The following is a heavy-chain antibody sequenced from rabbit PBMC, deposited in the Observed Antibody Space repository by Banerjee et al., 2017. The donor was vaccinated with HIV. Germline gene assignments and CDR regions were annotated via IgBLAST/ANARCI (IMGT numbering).Heavy chain of an antibody. J-gene: IGHJ2*01. CDR2: ST. CDR3: ARIVTAGYNGYDAFDP. Sequence: STYYASWAKGRFTISKTSSTTVTLQMTSLTAADTATYFCARIVTAGYNGYDAFDPWGQGTLVTVS. V-gene: IGHV1S40*01. D-gene: IGHD7-1*01.